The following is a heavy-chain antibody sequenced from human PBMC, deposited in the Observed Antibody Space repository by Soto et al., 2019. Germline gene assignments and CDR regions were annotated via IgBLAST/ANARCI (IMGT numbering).Heavy chain of an antibody. J-gene: IGHJ6*02. D-gene: IGHD3-16*01. CDR1: GGSISSSSYY. CDR2: IYYSGST. Sequence: TSETLSLTCTVSGGSISSSSYYWGWIRQPPGKGLEWIGSIYYSGSTYYNKSLKSRVTISVDTSKNQFSLKLSSVTAADTAVYYCAGQYYDYGLQLYGMDVWGQGTTVTVSS. CDR3: AGQYYDYGLQLYGMDV. V-gene: IGHV4-39*01.